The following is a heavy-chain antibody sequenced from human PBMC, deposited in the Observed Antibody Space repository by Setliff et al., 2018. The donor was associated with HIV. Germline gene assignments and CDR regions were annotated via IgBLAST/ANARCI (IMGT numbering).Heavy chain of an antibody. V-gene: IGHV1-18*04. CDR3: ARLVSWRYYYYYMDV. CDR2: ISGYNGNT. J-gene: IGHJ6*03. CDR1: GYTFINFG. Sequence: GASVKVSCKASGYTFINFGITWVRQAPGQGLEWVGYISGYNGNTKYAQNVQGRVTMTTDTSTSTAYMELRSLRYDDTAVYYCARLVSWRYYYYYMDVWGKGTTVTVSS. D-gene: IGHD1-1*01.